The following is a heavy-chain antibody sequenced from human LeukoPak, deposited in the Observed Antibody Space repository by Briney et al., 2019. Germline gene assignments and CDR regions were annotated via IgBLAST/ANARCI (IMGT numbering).Heavy chain of an antibody. Sequence: GGSLRLSCAASGFTFSSYAMHWVRQAPGKGLEYVSAISTNGGSTYYADSVKGRFTISRDNSKNTLSLQIGSLRAKDMAVYYCARGLWGSYRQLDYWGQGTLVTVSS. CDR3: ARGLWGSYRQLDY. J-gene: IGHJ4*02. D-gene: IGHD3-16*02. CDR2: ISTNGGST. CDR1: GFTFSSYA. V-gene: IGHV3-64*02.